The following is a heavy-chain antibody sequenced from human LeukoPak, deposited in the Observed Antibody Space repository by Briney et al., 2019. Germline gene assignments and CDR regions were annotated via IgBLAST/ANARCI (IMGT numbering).Heavy chain of an antibody. CDR3: ARVYSGSYSGAFDI. CDR1: GFTFDDYG. Sequence: GGSLRLSCAASGFTFDDYGMSWVRQAPGKGLEWVFDIDWNGGSTGYADSVKGRFTISRDNAKNSLYLQMNSLRAEDTALYYCARVYSGSYSGAFDIWGQGTMVTVSS. CDR2: IDWNGGST. D-gene: IGHD1-26*01. J-gene: IGHJ3*02. V-gene: IGHV3-20*04.